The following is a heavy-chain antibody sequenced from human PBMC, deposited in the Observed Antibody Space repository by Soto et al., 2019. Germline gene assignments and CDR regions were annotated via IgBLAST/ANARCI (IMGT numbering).Heavy chain of an antibody. V-gene: IGHV4-59*01. Sequence: SETLSLTCTVSGGSISSYYWSWIRQPPGKGLEWIGYIYYSGSTNYNPSLKSRVTISVDTSKNQFSLKLSSVTAADTAVYYCARVPSSTWYLSWFDPWGQGTLVTVSS. D-gene: IGHD6-13*01. J-gene: IGHJ5*02. CDR3: ARVPSSTWYLSWFDP. CDR2: IYYSGST. CDR1: GGSISSYY.